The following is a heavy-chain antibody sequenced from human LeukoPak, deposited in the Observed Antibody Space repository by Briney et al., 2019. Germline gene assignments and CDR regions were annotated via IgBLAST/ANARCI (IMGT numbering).Heavy chain of an antibody. CDR3: ARDGVGGTSFPAI. CDR2: IIPIFGTA. D-gene: IGHD2-2*01. Sequence: PVKVSCKASGGTFSSYAISWVRQAPGQGLEWMGGIIPIFGTANYAQKFQGRVTITTDESTSTAYMELSSLRSEDTAVYYCARDGVGGTSFPAIWGQGTQVTVSS. CDR1: GGTFSSYA. J-gene: IGHJ4*02. V-gene: IGHV1-69*05.